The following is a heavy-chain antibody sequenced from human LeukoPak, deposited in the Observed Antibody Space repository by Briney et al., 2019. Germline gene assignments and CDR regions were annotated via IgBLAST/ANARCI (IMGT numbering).Heavy chain of an antibody. J-gene: IGHJ3*02. CDR2: ISSSSSYA. Sequence: GWSLRLSCAASGFTSSDYYMSWIRQAPGKGLEWVSYISSSSSYANYADSVKGRSTISRDNAKNSLYLQMNSLRAEDTAVYYCAREGDYGDYARSFAFDIWGQGTMVTVSS. V-gene: IGHV3-11*05. CDR1: GFTSSDYY. CDR3: AREGDYGDYARSFAFDI. D-gene: IGHD4-17*01.